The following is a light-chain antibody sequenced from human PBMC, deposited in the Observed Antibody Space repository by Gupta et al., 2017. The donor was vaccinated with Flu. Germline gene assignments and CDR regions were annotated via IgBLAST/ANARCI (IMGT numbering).Light chain of an antibody. CDR3: AAWDDSLKAV. CDR2: NNN. V-gene: IGLV1-44*01. CDR1: SSNIGSNT. Sequence: SVPTQQPSASGTPGQPVSISCSGSSSNIGSNTVGWYQQLPGTAPTLLIYNNNQRPSGVPGRFSGSKSGTSASLAISGLQSEDEADYFCAAWDDSLKAVFGGGTKLTVL. J-gene: IGLJ3*02.